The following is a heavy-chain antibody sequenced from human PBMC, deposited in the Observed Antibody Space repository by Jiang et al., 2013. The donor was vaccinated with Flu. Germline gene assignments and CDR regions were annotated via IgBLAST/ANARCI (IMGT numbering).Heavy chain of an antibody. V-gene: IGHV1-3*01. D-gene: IGHD1-26*01. Sequence: GAEVKKPGASVKVSCKASGYTFTSYAMHWVRQAPGQRLEWMGWINAGNGNTKYSQKFQGRVTITRDTSTSTAYMELSSLRSEDTAVYYCARVRPLVGARGYDYWGQGTLVTVSS. J-gene: IGHJ4*02. CDR3: ARVRPLVGARGYDY. CDR2: INAGNGNT. CDR1: GYTFTSYA.